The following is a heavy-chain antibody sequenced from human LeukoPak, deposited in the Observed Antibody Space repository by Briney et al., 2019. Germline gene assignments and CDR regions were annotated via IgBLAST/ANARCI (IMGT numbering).Heavy chain of an antibody. Sequence: ISWTSGSLGYAASLKGPFPISRDNAKNSLYLQMTSLRAEDTALYYCAKGGSYSSSWYQDYWGQGTLVTVSS. V-gene: IGHV3-9*01. J-gene: IGHJ4*02. CDR3: AKGGSYSSSWYQDY. D-gene: IGHD6-13*01. CDR2: ISWTSGSL.